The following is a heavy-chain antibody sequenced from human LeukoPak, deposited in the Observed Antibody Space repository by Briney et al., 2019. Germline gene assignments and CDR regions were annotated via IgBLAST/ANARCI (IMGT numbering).Heavy chain of an antibody. V-gene: IGHV4-31*03. D-gene: IGHD2-15*01. CDR1: GGSISSGGYY. CDR3: ARVLGGGNCCIDY. CDR2: IYYSGST. J-gene: IGHJ4*02. Sequence: PSETLSLTCTVSGGSISSGGYYWSWIRQHPGKGLEWIGYIYYSGSTYYNPSLKSRVTISVDTSKNQFSLKLSSVTAADTAVYYCARVLGGGNCCIDYWGQGTLVTVSS.